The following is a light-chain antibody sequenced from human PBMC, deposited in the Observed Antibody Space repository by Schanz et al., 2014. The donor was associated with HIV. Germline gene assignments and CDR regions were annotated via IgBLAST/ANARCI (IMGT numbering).Light chain of an antibody. J-gene: IGLJ2*01. V-gene: IGLV1-44*01. CDR2: EVS. Sequence: QSVLTQAPSASGTPGQRVTISCSGSSSDFKTNAVLWYQQPPGTAPKLMIFEVSNRPSGVPDRFSGSKSGNTASLAISGLQSEDEADYYCGSWDASLNGWVFGGGTKLTVL. CDR3: GSWDASLNGWV. CDR1: SSDFKTNA.